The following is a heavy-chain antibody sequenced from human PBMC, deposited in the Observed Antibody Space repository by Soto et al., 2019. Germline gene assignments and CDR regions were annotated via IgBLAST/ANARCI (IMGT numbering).Heavy chain of an antibody. CDR3: ASLTYSSSGYRWNY. CDR1: GGSISSGDYY. D-gene: IGHD6-13*01. V-gene: IGHV4-30-4*01. J-gene: IGHJ4*02. CDR2: TYDSVST. Sequence: SETLSLTCTVSGGSISSGDYYWSWIRQPPGKGLEWIGYTYDSVSTYYNPSLKSRVTISVDTSKNQFSLKLSSVTAADTAVYYCASLTYSSSGYRWNYWGQGTLVTVS.